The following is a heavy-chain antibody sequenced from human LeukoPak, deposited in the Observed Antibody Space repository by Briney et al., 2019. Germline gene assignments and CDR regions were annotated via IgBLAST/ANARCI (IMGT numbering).Heavy chain of an antibody. Sequence: GGSLSLSCTASGFIFSDSWMCWVRQAPGKGLEWVATIKTDGSEKFHVASVSGRFSISRDNTKDSLYLQMNGLRVDDTALYYCVRGGTYWTVSWGQGTLVTVSS. V-gene: IGHV3-7*01. J-gene: IGHJ5*02. CDR3: VRGGTYWTVS. CDR2: IKTDGSEK. D-gene: IGHD3/OR15-3a*01. CDR1: GFIFSDSW.